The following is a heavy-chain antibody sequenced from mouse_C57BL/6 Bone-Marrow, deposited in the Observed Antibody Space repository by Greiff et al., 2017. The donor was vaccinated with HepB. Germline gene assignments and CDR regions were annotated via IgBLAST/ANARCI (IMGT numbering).Heavy chain of an antibody. CDR1: GFTFSDAW. D-gene: IGHD2-3*01. J-gene: IGHJ4*01. CDR3: TPIYDGLNYAMDY. V-gene: IGHV6-6*01. Sequence: EVMLVESGGGLVQPGGSMKLSCAASGFTFSDAWMDWVRQSPEKGLEWVAEIRNKANNHATYYAESVKGRFTISRDDYKSSVYLQMNSLRAEDTGIYYCTPIYDGLNYAMDYWGQGTSVTVSS. CDR2: IRNKANNHAT.